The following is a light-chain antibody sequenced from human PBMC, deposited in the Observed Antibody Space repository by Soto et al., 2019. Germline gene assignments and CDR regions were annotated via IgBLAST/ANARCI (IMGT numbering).Light chain of an antibody. V-gene: IGKV1-5*01. CDR2: DAS. Sequence: DIQMTQSPSTLSASVGDRITITCRASQSVSRRLAWFQQKPGKAPKLLIYDASSLESGVPSRFSGRGSGTEFTLTISSLQPDDCAVYYCQQYGSSPRTFGQGTKV. CDR1: QSVSRR. CDR3: QQYGSSPRT. J-gene: IGKJ1*01.